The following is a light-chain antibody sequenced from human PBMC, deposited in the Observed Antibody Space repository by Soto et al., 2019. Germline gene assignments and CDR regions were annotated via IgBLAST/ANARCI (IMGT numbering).Light chain of an antibody. Sequence: GERATLSRRASQSVSSNLAWYQQKPGQSPRLLIYGASTRATGIPARFSGSGSGTQFTLTISSLQSEDFAVYYCQQYGSSGTFGQGTKVDIK. J-gene: IGKJ1*01. CDR3: QQYGSSGT. V-gene: IGKV3-15*01. CDR2: GAS. CDR1: QSVSSN.